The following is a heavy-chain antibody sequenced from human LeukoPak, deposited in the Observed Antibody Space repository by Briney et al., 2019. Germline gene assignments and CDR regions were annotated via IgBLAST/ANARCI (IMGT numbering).Heavy chain of an antibody. Sequence: ASVKVSCKASGGTFSSYAISWVRQAPGQGLEWMGGIIPIFGTANYAQKFQGRVTITADESTSTAYMELSSLRSEDTAVYYCARGERSSFNPDYWGQGTLVTVSS. D-gene: IGHD6-6*01. CDR2: IIPIFGTA. V-gene: IGHV1-69*13. J-gene: IGHJ4*02. CDR1: GGTFSSYA. CDR3: ARGERSSFNPDY.